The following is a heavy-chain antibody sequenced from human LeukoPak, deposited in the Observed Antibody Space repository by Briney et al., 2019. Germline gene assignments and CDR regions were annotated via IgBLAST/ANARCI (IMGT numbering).Heavy chain of an antibody. CDR1: GFTFSSYA. CDR2: ISGSGGST. J-gene: IGHJ6*02. Sequence: GGSLRLSCAASGFTFSSYAMSWVRQAPGKGLEWVSAISGSGGSTYYADSVKGRFTISRDNSKNTLYLQMNSLRAEDTAVYYRAEIGSSWDYYYGMDVWGQGTTVTVSS. CDR3: AEIGSSWDYYYGMDV. V-gene: IGHV3-23*01. D-gene: IGHD6-13*01.